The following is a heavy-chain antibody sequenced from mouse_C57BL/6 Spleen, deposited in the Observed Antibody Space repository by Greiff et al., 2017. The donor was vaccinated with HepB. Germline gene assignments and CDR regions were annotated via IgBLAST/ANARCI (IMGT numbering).Heavy chain of an antibody. Sequence: EVQLQQSGAELVRPGASVKLSCTASGFNIKDDYMHWVKQRPEQGLEWIGWIDPENGDTEYASKFQGKATITADTSSNTAYLQLSSLTSEDTAVYYCFYYGNWYFDGGGTGTTVTVSS. D-gene: IGHD2-1*01. V-gene: IGHV14-4*01. J-gene: IGHJ1*03. CDR3: FYYGNWYFDG. CDR1: GFNIKDDY. CDR2: IDPENGDT.